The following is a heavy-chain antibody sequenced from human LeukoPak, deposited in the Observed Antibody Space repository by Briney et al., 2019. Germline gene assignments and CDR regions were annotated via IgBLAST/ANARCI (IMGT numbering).Heavy chain of an antibody. CDR3: ARDGCTTTTCYDY. CDR2: ISSHGGST. D-gene: IGHD2-2*01. J-gene: IGHJ4*02. CDR1: GFTFSNYG. Sequence: GGSLRLSCAASGFTFSNYGMHWVRQAPGKGLEYVSAISSHGGSTYYANSVKGRFTISRDNSENTLFLQMGSLRAEDMAVYYCARDGCTTTTCYDYWGQGTLVTVSS. V-gene: IGHV3-64*01.